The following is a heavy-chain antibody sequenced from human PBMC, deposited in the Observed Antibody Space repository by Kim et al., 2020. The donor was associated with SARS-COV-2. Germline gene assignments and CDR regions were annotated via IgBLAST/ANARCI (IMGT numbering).Heavy chain of an antibody. V-gene: IGHV3-30*04. Sequence: GGSLRLSCAASGFTFSSYAMHWVRQAPGKGLEWVAVISYDGSNKYYADSVKGRFTISRDNSKNTLYLQMNSLRAEDTAVYYCARDQRKTGAQTHPAYYYYYYGMDVWGQGTTVTVSS. CDR3: ARDQRKTGAQTHPAYYYYYYGMDV. CDR1: GFTFSSYA. D-gene: IGHD7-27*01. CDR2: ISYDGSNK. J-gene: IGHJ6*02.